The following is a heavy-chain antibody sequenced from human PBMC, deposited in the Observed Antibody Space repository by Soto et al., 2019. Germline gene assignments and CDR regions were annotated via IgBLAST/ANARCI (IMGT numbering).Heavy chain of an antibody. J-gene: IGHJ4*02. V-gene: IGHV4-39*01. CDR3: ARHGLGYCSGGSCYPKYYFGY. D-gene: IGHD2-15*01. CDR2: IYYSGST. Sequence: SETLSLTCTVSGGTISSSSDFWGWIRQPPGKGLEWIGSIYYSGSTYYNPSLKSRVTISVDTSKSQFSLNLSSVTAADTAVYYCARHGLGYCSGGSCYPKYYFGYWGQGTLVTVSS. CDR1: GGTISSSSDF.